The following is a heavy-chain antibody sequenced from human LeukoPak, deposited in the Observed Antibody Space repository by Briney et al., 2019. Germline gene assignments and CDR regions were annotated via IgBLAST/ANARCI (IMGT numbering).Heavy chain of an antibody. Sequence: SETLSLTCAVYGGSFSGYYWSWIRQPPGKGLEWIGEINHSGSTNYNPSLKSRVTISVDTSKNQFSLKLGSVTAADTAVYYCATTYCSSTSCSRWFDPWGQGTLVTVSS. J-gene: IGHJ5*02. V-gene: IGHV4-34*01. D-gene: IGHD2-2*01. CDR2: INHSGST. CDR1: GGSFSGYY. CDR3: ATTYCSSTSCSRWFDP.